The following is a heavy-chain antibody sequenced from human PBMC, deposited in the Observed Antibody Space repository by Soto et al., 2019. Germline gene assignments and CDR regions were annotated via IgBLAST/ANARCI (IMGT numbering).Heavy chain of an antibody. CDR2: ISSSSSYI. V-gene: IGHV3-21*01. J-gene: IGHJ5*02. D-gene: IGHD3-10*01. CDR1: GFTFSSYS. CDR3: ARESTMVRGVTPLMWFDP. Sequence: PGGSLRLSCAASGFTFSSYSMNWVRQAPGKGLEWVSSISSSSSYIYYADSVEGRFTISRDNAKNSLYLQMNSLRAEDTAVYYCARESTMVRGVTPLMWFDPWGQGTLVTVSS.